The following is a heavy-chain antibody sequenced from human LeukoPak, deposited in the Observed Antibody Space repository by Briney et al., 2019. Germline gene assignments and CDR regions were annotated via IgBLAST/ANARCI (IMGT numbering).Heavy chain of an antibody. J-gene: IGHJ5*02. V-gene: IGHV1-46*01. CDR3: ARDGCSSTTNCDENNWFDP. Sequence: GASVKVSCKASGYTFSDYYMHWVQQAPGQGLEWMGVINPSGGSTRYAQKFQGRVTMTRDMSTSTVDMELSSLRSEDTAVYYCARDGCSSTTNCDENNWFDPWGQGTLVIVSS. D-gene: IGHD2/OR15-2a*01. CDR2: INPSGGST. CDR1: GYTFSDYY.